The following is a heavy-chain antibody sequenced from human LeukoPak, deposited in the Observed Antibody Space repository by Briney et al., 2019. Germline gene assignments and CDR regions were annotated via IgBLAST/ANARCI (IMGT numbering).Heavy chain of an antibody. Sequence: PSETLSLTCTVSGYSISSGYYWGWIRQPPGKGLERIGEINHSGSTNYNPSLKSRVTISVDTSKNQFSLKLSSVTAADTAVYYCARSMVRGVITPDYWGQGTLVTVSS. CDR3: ARSMVRGVITPDY. CDR2: INHSGST. V-gene: IGHV4-38-2*02. D-gene: IGHD3-10*01. J-gene: IGHJ4*02. CDR1: GYSISSGYY.